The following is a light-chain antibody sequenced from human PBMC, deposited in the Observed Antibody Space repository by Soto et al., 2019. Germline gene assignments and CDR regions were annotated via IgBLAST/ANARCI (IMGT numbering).Light chain of an antibody. CDR2: AAS. CDR1: QGISSY. Sequence: AILMTQSPASFCSGTGDIVTITCRASQGISSYLAWYQQKPGKAPKLLIYAASTLQSGVPSRFSGSGSGTEFTLTISNLQPDDFATYYCQQYESYSPWTFGQGTKVDIK. J-gene: IGKJ1*01. CDR3: QQYESYSPWT. V-gene: IGKV1-8*01.